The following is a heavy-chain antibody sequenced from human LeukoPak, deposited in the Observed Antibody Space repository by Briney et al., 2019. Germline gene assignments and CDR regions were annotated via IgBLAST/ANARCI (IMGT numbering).Heavy chain of an antibody. CDR1: VYTYTGYY. V-gene: IGHV1-2*02. Sequence: ASVNVSFKSSVYTYTGYYMHWVRQAPGQGLEWMGWINPNSGGTNYAQKFQGRVTMTGDTSTSTAYMELSRLRSDDTAVYYCARDRRTIGPYSSGWFGWFDPWGQGTLVTVSS. CDR3: ARDRRTIGPYSSGWFGWFDP. CDR2: INPNSGGT. D-gene: IGHD6-19*01. J-gene: IGHJ5*02.